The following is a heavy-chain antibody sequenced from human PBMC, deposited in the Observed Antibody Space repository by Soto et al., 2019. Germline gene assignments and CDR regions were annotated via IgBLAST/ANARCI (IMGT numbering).Heavy chain of an antibody. CDR2: ISSSSSTI. CDR1: GFTFSSYS. Sequence: GGSLRLSCAASGFTFSSYSMNWVRQAPGKGLEWVSYISSSSSTIYYADSVKGRFTISRDNAKNSLYLQMNSLRDEDTAVYYCAREKRGFTMIVVTYGMDVWGQGTTVTVSS. CDR3: AREKRGFTMIVVTYGMDV. D-gene: IGHD3-22*01. V-gene: IGHV3-48*02. J-gene: IGHJ6*02.